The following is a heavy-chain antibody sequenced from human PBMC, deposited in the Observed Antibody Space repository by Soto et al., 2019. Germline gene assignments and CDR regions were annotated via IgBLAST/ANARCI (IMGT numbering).Heavy chain of an antibody. CDR3: AHRPRDAYNFDY. CDR1: GFSLSTSGVG. D-gene: IGHD2-2*01. Sequence: QITLKESGPTLVKPTQTLTLTCTFSGFSLSTSGVGVGWIRQPPGKALEWLALIYWDDDKRYTPSLKSRLTSTKDTSKNQVVLTMTNMDPVDTATYYCAHRPRDAYNFDYWGQGTLVTVSS. CDR2: IYWDDDK. J-gene: IGHJ4*02. V-gene: IGHV2-5*02.